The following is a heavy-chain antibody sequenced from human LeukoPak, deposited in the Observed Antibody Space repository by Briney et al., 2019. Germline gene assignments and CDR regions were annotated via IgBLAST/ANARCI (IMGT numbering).Heavy chain of an antibody. CDR1: GFTFTSYA. CDR3: ARDEYKADAY. J-gene: IGHJ4*02. V-gene: IGHV3-23*01. Sequence: PGASLRLSCAASGFTFTSYALDWVRQAPGKGLKWISVISGDGDSTHYADSVKGRFTISRDNSKNTLYLQMNSLKADDTAVYYCARDEYKADAYWGQGTLVTVSS. CDR2: ISGDGDST. D-gene: IGHD2/OR15-2a*01.